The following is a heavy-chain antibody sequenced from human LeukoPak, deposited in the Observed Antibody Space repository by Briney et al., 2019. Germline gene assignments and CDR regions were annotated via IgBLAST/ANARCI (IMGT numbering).Heavy chain of an antibody. Sequence: GGSLRLSCAASGFTFSSYSMNWVRQAPGKGLEWVSGINWNGGSTGYADSVKGRFTISRDNAKNSLYLQMNSLRAEDTALYYCARAGSSTSSGGFDPWGQGTLVTVSS. J-gene: IGHJ5*02. CDR1: GFTFSSYS. CDR2: INWNGGST. D-gene: IGHD2-2*01. CDR3: ARAGSSTSSGGFDP. V-gene: IGHV3-20*04.